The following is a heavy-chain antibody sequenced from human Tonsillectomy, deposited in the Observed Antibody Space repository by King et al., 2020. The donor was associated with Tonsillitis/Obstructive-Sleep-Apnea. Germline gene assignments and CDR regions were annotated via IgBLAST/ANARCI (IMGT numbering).Heavy chain of an antibody. Sequence: VQLVESGGGLVQPGGSLRLSCAASGFTFSSYEMNWVRKAPGKGLEWVSYISSSGSTIYYADSVKGRFTISRDNAKNSLYLQMNSLRAEDTAVYYCSRDGGDGYNLGFWGQGTLVTVSS. CDR2: ISSSGSTI. V-gene: IGHV3-48*03. D-gene: IGHD5-24*01. J-gene: IGHJ4*02. CDR3: SRDGGDGYNLGF. CDR1: GFTFSSYE.